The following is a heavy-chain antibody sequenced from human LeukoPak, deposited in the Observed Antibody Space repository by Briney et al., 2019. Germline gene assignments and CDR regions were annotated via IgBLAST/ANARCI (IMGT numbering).Heavy chain of an antibody. CDR1: GYTFTSYG. CDR2: ISAYTGHT. CDR3: ARAYCGGDCFHP. Sequence: ASVTVSCKASGYTFTSYGISWVRQAPGQGLEWMGWISAYTGHTNSAQKLQGRVTMTTDTSTSTAYMELRGLISDDTAVYYCARAYCGGDCFHPWGQGTLITVSS. V-gene: IGHV1-18*01. J-gene: IGHJ5*02. D-gene: IGHD2-21*02.